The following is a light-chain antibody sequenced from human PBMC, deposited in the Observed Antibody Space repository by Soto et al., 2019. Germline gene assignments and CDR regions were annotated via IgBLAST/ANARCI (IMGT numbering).Light chain of an antibody. J-gene: IGKJ4*01. Sequence: EVVLTQSPDPLSLSPGGSATLSCRASQSVSSSLAWYQQRPGQALRLLIYDVSKRATGIPARFSGSGSRPDFTLTITSLEPEDFAIYFCHQRSNWPLTFGGGTKLEIK. CDR3: HQRSNWPLT. V-gene: IGKV3-11*01. CDR2: DVS. CDR1: QSVSSS.